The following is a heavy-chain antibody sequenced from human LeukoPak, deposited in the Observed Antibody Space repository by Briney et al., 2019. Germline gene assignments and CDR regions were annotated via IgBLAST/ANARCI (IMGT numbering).Heavy chain of an antibody. CDR3: AKEEIRAFDI. CDR2: IRYDGSNK. Sequence: PGGSLRLSCAAYGFTFSSYGMHWVRQAPGKGLEWVAFIRYDGSNKYYADSVKGRFTISRDNSKNTLYLQMNSLRAEDTAVYYCAKEEIRAFDIWGQGTMVTVSS. D-gene: IGHD5-18*01. J-gene: IGHJ3*02. V-gene: IGHV3-30*02. CDR1: GFTFSSYG.